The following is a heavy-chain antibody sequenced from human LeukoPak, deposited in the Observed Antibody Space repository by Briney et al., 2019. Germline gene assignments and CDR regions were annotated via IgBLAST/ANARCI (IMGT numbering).Heavy chain of an antibody. D-gene: IGHD6-13*01. Sequence: GGSLRLSGAASGFTFSSYGMHWVRQAPGKGLGWGAVIGYDGSNKYYADSVKGRFTISRNNSKNTLYLQMNSLRAEDTAVYYCAKGELRYSSSWYVYWGQGTLVTVSS. CDR3: AKGELRYSSSWYVY. CDR1: GFTFSSYG. J-gene: IGHJ4*02. V-gene: IGHV3-33*06. CDR2: IGYDGSNK.